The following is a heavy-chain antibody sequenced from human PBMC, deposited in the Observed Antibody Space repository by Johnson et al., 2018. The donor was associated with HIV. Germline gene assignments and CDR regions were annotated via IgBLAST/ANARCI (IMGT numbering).Heavy chain of an antibody. CDR2: ISWNSGSI. D-gene: IGHD3-22*01. Sequence: VQLVESGGGLVQPGRSLRLSCAASGFTFDDYAMHWVRQAPGKGLEWVSGISWNSGSIGYADSVKGRFTISRDNSKNTLYLQMNSLRAEDTAVYYCARESGGYYDSSAREAFDIWGQGTMVTVSS. V-gene: IGHV3-9*01. J-gene: IGHJ3*02. CDR1: GFTFDDYA. CDR3: ARESGGYYDSSAREAFDI.